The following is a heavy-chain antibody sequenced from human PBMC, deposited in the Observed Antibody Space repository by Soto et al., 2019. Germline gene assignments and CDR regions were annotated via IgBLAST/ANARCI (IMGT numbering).Heavy chain of an antibody. Sequence: GGSLRLSCAASGFTFSSYGMHWVRQAPGKGLEWVAVISYDGSNKYYADSVKGRFTISRDNSKNTLYLQMNSLRAEDTAVYYCAKDYYGSGSPDLRGQGTLVTVSS. V-gene: IGHV3-30*18. D-gene: IGHD3-10*01. CDR1: GFTFSSYG. CDR2: ISYDGSNK. CDR3: AKDYYGSGSPDL. J-gene: IGHJ4*02.